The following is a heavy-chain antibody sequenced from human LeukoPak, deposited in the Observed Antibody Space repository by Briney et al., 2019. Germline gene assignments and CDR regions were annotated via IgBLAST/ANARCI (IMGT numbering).Heavy chain of an antibody. CDR3: ARAPSTVTHAGFDY. D-gene: IGHD4-17*01. J-gene: IGHJ4*02. CDR1: GFIFSKYG. CDR2: ISSSSSYI. Sequence: GGSLRLSCAASGFIFSKYGMHWVRQAPGKGLEWVSSISSSSSYIYYADSVKGRFTISRDNAKNSLYLQMNSLRAEDTAVYYCARAPSTVTHAGFDYWGQGTLVTVSS. V-gene: IGHV3-21*01.